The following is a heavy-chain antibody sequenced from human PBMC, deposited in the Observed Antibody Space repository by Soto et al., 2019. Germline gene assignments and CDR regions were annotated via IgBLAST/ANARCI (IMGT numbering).Heavy chain of an antibody. D-gene: IGHD2-21*01. CDR3: ARLMDYSHSGGSSHRRFDM. Sequence: ASVKVSCKASGYTFSDYFIHWVLQAPGQWLEWIGWIHPYGGGADLSQKFQGRVTVTRDTYISTAYMEVSSLRSDDTAVFYCARLMDYSHSGGSSHRRFDMWGQGTLVTVYS. V-gene: IGHV1-2*02. J-gene: IGHJ4*01. CDR2: IHPYGGGA. CDR1: GYTFSDYF.